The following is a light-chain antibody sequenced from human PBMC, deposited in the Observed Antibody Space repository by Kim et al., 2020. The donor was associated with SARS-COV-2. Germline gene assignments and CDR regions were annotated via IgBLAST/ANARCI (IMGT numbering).Light chain of an antibody. V-gene: IGLV1-44*01. J-gene: IGLJ1*01. Sequence: GQRVTIPCSGSSSNIGRRSVNWFQQLPGTTPKLLIYNDNQRPSGVSDRFSGSRSGTSASLAISGLQSEDGADFYCATWDDSLNAYVFGTGTKVTVL. CDR1: SSNIGRRS. CDR3: ATWDDSLNAYV. CDR2: NDN.